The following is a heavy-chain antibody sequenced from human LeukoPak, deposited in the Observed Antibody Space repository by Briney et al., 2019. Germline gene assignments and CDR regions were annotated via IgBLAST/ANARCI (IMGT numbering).Heavy chain of an antibody. CDR2: ISGSGGST. CDR3: AKATGYYDFWSGPYDAFDI. V-gene: IGHV3-23*01. Sequence: GGSLRLSCAASGFTFSSYAMSWVRQAPGKGLEWVSAISGSGGSTYYADSVKGRFTISRDNSKNTLCLQMNSLRAEDTAVYYCAKATGYYDFWSGPYDAFDIWGQGTMVTVSS. J-gene: IGHJ3*02. D-gene: IGHD3-3*01. CDR1: GFTFSSYA.